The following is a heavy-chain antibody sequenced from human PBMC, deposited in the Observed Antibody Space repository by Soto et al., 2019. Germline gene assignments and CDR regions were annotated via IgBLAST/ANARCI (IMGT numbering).Heavy chain of an antibody. CDR1: GFTFSGSA. J-gene: IGHJ6*02. CDR3: ILVPIFGGVTQRYYGMDV. CDR2: IRSKANSYAT. Sequence: PGGSLRLSCAASGFTFSGSAMHWVRQASGKGLEWVGRIRSKANSYATAYAASVKGRFTISRDDSKNTAYLQMNSLKTEDTAVYYCILVPIFGGVTQRYYGMDVWGQGTTVTVSS. V-gene: IGHV3-73*01. D-gene: IGHD3-3*01.